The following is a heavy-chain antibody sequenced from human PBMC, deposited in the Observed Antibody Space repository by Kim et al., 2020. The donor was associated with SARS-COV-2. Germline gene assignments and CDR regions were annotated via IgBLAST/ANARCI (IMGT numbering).Heavy chain of an antibody. D-gene: IGHD4-17*01. CDR3: ARGSSDYRGWFDP. Sequence: YNPSLKSRVTISVDTSKNKFSLKLSSVTAADTAVYYCARGSSDYRGWFDPWGQGSLVTVSS. V-gene: IGHV4-34*01. J-gene: IGHJ5*02.